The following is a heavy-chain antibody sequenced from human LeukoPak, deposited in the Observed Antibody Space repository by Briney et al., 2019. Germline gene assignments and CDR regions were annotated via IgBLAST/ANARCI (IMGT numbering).Heavy chain of an antibody. Sequence: GGSLRLSCAASGFTFSTYWMAWVRQAPGKGLEWVSAMSGSGGRTYYADSVKGRFTISRDNSKNTLYLQMNSLRAEDTAVYYCAKWGCSGGSCYPFDYWGQGTLVTVSS. CDR2: MSGSGGRT. D-gene: IGHD2-15*01. CDR3: AKWGCSGGSCYPFDY. V-gene: IGHV3-23*01. CDR1: GFTFSTYW. J-gene: IGHJ4*02.